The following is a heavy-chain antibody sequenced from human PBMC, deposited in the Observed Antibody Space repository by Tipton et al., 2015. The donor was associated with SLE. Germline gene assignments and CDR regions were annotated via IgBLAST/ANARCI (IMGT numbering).Heavy chain of an antibody. J-gene: IGHJ6*03. D-gene: IGHD5-24*01. CDR1: GDSINSGGYY. CDR2: TYYTGTT. CDR3: ARLEVQEMGYYYYYMDV. Sequence: TLSLTCTVSGDSINSGGYYWTWIRQHPGEDLEWIGYTYYTGTTYYKPSLESRVFMSVDTSKNQFSLKLSSVTAADTGVYYCARLEVQEMGYYYYYMDVWGKGTTVTVSS. V-gene: IGHV4-31*03.